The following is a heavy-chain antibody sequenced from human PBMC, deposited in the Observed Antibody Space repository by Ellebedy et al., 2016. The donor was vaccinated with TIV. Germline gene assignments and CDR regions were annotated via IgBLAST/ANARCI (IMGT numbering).Heavy chain of an antibody. CDR2: IIAIFGTT. Sequence: ASVKVSXXASGGIFRSNAMSWVRQAPGQGLEWMGGIIAIFGTTNYAQKFQGRATITADESTSTVYMDLTSLRSEDTAVYYCARGRGCNLESYLDNWGQGTLVIVSS. CDR1: GGIFRSNA. CDR3: ARGRGCNLESYLDN. V-gene: IGHV1-69*13. D-gene: IGHD3-3*01. J-gene: IGHJ4*02.